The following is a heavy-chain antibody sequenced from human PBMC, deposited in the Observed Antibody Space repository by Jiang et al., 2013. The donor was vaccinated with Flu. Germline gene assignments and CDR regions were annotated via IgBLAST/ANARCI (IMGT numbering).Heavy chain of an antibody. Sequence: QLLESGGGLVQPGGSLRLSCAASGFTFSSYAMSWVRQAPGKGLEWVSGISGSGGSTYYADSVKGRFTISRDSSKNTLYLQMNSLRAEDTAVYYCAKEAAAGTNYYYGMDVWGQGTTVTVSS. D-gene: IGHD6-13*01. CDR3: AKEAAAGTNYYYGMDV. CDR1: GFTFSSYA. J-gene: IGHJ6*02. V-gene: IGHV3-23*01. CDR2: ISGSGGST.